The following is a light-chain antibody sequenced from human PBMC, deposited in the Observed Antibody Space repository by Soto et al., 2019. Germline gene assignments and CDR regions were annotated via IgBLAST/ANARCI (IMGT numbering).Light chain of an antibody. CDR1: QSISTY. Sequence: DIQMTQSPSSLSASVGDRVTITCRASQSISTYLNWYQQKPGKAPKLLIHAVSSLQSGVPSRFSGSGSGTDFTLTISSLQTEDFATYYCQQSYTSPSAFGQGTKPEMK. J-gene: IGKJ2*01. CDR3: QQSYTSPSA. V-gene: IGKV1-39*01. CDR2: AVS.